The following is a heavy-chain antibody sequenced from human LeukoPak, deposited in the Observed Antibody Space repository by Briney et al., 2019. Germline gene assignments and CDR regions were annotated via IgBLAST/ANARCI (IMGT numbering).Heavy chain of an antibody. CDR3: ARALVYNYYDRGDGAFDI. J-gene: IGHJ3*02. V-gene: IGHV4-59*08. Sequence: SETLSLTCTVSGGSISSYYWSWIRQPPGKGLEWIGYIYYSGSTNYNPSLKSRVTISVDTSKNQFSLKLSSVTAADTAVYYCARALVYNYYDRGDGAFDIWGQGTMVTVSS. CDR1: GGSISSYY. CDR2: IYYSGST. D-gene: IGHD3-22*01.